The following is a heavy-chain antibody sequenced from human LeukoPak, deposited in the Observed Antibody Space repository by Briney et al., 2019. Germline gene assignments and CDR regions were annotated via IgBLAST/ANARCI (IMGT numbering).Heavy chain of an antibody. CDR3: ASGLGLPRDGYNDFDY. CDR2: IYSGGST. D-gene: IGHD5-24*01. Sequence: PGGSLRLSCAASGFTVSSNYMSWVRQAPGKGLEWVSVIYSGGSTYYADSVKGRFTISRDNSKNTLYLQMNSLRAEDTAVYYCASGLGLPRDGYNDFDYWGQGTLVTVSS. V-gene: IGHV3-66*01. CDR1: GFTVSSNY. J-gene: IGHJ4*02.